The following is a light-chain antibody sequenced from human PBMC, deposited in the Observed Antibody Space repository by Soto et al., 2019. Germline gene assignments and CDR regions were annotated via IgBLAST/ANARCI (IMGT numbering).Light chain of an antibody. CDR1: QSVTSF. CDR3: QQRINGPLT. J-gene: IGKJ4*01. Sequence: EIVLTQSPATLSLSPGERATLSCRASQSVTSFLAWYQQKPGQAPRLLIYDASNRATGIPARFSGRGSGTDFTLTISSLEPEDFAGYYCQQRINGPLTFGGGTKVEIK. CDR2: DAS. V-gene: IGKV3-11*01.